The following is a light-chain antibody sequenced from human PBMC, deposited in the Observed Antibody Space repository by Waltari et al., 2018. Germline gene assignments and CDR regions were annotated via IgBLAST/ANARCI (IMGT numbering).Light chain of an antibody. CDR1: QSVSSSY. CDR3: QQYGSSPRT. J-gene: IGKJ1*01. Sequence: DIVLTQSPGTLSLSPGERATLSCRASQSVSSSYLAWYQQKHGQAPRLLIYGASSRATGIPDRFSGSGSGTDFTLTISRLEPEDFAVYYCQQYGSSPRTFGQGTKVEIK. CDR2: GAS. V-gene: IGKV3-20*01.